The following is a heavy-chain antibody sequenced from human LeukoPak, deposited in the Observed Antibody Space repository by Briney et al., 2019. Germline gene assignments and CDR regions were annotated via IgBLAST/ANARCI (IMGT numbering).Heavy chain of an antibody. CDR3: ARDSDYGDYFDY. V-gene: IGHV3-21*01. CDR1: GFTFNSYT. Sequence: GGSLRLSCAASGFTFNSYTMNWIRQAPGKGLEWVSSISSSRTYMYYADSVKGRFTISRDNAKNSLYLQMNSLRAEDTAIYYCARDSDYGDYFDYWGRGTLVTVSS. CDR2: ISSSRTYM. J-gene: IGHJ4*02. D-gene: IGHD4-17*01.